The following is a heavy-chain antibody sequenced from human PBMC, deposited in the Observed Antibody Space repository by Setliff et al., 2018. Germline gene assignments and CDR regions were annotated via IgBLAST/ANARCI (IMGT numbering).Heavy chain of an antibody. CDR3: AGTCSGSGCYAGLES. CDR1: GFTFSTYR. V-gene: IGHV3-33*03. J-gene: IGHJ4*02. D-gene: IGHD2-15*01. CDR2: IWGDGGTK. Sequence: GGSLRLSCAASGFTFSTYRMHWVRQAPGKGLEWVAVIWGDGGTKYHADSVKGRFTISRDNSKNTLYLQMNSLRPEDTAVYYCAGTCSGSGCYAGLESWGQGTPVTVSS.